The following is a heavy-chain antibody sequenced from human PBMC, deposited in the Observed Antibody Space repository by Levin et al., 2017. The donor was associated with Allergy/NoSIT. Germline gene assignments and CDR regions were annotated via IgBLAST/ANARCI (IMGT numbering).Heavy chain of an antibody. V-gene: IGHV6-1*01. Sequence: SETLSLTCAISGDSVSSNSAAWNWIRQSPSRGLEWLGRTYYRSKWYNDYAVSVKSRITINPDTSKNQFSLQLNSVTPEDTAVYYCARDPIAVAGAGENAFDIWGQGTMVTVSS. J-gene: IGHJ3*02. CDR1: GDSVSSNSAA. CDR3: ARDPIAVAGAGENAFDI. D-gene: IGHD6-19*01. CDR2: TYYRSKWYN.